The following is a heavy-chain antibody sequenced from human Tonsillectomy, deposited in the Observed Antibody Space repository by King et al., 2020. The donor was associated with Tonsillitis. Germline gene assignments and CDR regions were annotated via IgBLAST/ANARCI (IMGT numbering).Heavy chain of an antibody. CDR1: GFTFSSYG. CDR2: IWYDGSNK. CDR3: ARASPPPSSSWYWGPDY. Sequence: VQLVESGGGVVQPGRSLRLSCAASGFTFSSYGMHWVRQAPGKGLEWVAVIWYDGSNKYYADSVKGRFTISRDNSKNTLYLQMNSLRAEDTAVYYCARASPPPSSSWYWGPDYWGQGTLVTVSS. J-gene: IGHJ4*02. V-gene: IGHV3-33*01. D-gene: IGHD6-13*01.